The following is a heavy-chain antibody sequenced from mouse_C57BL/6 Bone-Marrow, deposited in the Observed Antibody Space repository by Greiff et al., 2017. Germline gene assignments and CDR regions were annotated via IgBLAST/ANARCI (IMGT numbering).Heavy chain of an antibody. CDR3: SSSYDYDDYTVDY. CDR1: GYTFTNYW. D-gene: IGHD2-4*01. Sequence: QVQLQQPGAELVKPGASVKLSCKASGYTFTNYWMHWVKQRPGQGLEWIGMMHPNGGSPDYNEKFKSEATLSVDKSSRTAYMDLSSLTSEDSAVSSCSSSYDYDDYTVDYWGRGTSVTVSS. V-gene: IGHV1-64*01. CDR2: MHPNGGSP. J-gene: IGHJ4*01.